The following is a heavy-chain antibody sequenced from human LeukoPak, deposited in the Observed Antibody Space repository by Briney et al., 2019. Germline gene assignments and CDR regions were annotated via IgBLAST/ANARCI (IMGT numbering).Heavy chain of an antibody. Sequence: PGGSLRLSCAASGFTFSSYAMNWVRQAPGKGLEWVSTTSGSSGNTYYADSVKGRFTISRDNAKNSLYLQMNSLRAEDTAVYYCAELGITMIGGVWGKRTTVTISS. D-gene: IGHD3-10*02. CDR3: AELGITMIGGV. J-gene: IGHJ6*04. CDR2: TSGSSGNT. V-gene: IGHV3-23*01. CDR1: GFTFSSYA.